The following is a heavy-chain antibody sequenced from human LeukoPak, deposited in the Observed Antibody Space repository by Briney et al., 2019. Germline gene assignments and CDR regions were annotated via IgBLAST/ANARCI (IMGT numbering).Heavy chain of an antibody. D-gene: IGHD3-16*02. V-gene: IGHV3-20*01. CDR3: ARVGSYHYYYYMDV. Sequence: GGSLRLSCAASGFTFDDYGMSWVRQAPGKGLEWVSGINWNGGSTGYSVKGRFTISRDNAKNSLYLQMNSLRAEGTALYHCARVGSYHYYYYMDVWGKGTTVTISS. CDR2: INWNGGST. J-gene: IGHJ6*03. CDR1: GFTFDDYG.